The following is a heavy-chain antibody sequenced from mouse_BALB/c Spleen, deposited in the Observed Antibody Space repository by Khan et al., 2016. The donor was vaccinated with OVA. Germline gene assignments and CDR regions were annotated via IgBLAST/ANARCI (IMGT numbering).Heavy chain of an antibody. Sequence: QVQLKESGAEQATPGASVKMSCKTSGYTFSSYWMHWVKQRPGQGLEWIGYINPTSGYTEYNEKFKDKATLSADKSSSTAYMQLTSLTSEDSADYYCARDRIDYWGQGTTLTVSS. J-gene: IGHJ2*01. CDR2: INPTSGYT. CDR1: GYTFSSYW. V-gene: IGHV1-4*01. CDR3: ARDRIDY.